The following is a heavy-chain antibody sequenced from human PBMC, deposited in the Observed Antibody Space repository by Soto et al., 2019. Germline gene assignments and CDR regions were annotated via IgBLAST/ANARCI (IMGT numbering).Heavy chain of an antibody. V-gene: IGHV3-43D*04. Sequence: GGSLRLSCAAAGFDFEDYAMHWVRQVPGKGLEWVSLTNSDGTDSYYVDSVKGRFTISRDNAKTTLYLQMDRLRPEDTALYFCAKSLYYYDSSPLDHWGQGTLVTV. CDR2: TNSDGTDS. CDR3: AKSLYYYDSSPLDH. J-gene: IGHJ4*02. D-gene: IGHD3-22*01. CDR1: GFDFEDYA.